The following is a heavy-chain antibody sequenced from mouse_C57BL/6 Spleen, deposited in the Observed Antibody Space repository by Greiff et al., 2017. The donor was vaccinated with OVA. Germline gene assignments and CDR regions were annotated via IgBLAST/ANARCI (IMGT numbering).Heavy chain of an antibody. J-gene: IGHJ2*01. CDR3: ARGYYGKSYFDY. V-gene: IGHV1-59*01. Sequence: QVQLKQPGAELVRPGTSVKLSCKASGYTFTSYWMHWVKQRPGQGLEWIGVIDPSDSYTNYNQKFKGKATLTVDTSSSTAYMQLSSLTSEDSAVYYCARGYYGKSYFDYWGQGTTLTVSS. CDR1: GYTFTSYW. CDR2: IDPSDSYT. D-gene: IGHD2-1*01.